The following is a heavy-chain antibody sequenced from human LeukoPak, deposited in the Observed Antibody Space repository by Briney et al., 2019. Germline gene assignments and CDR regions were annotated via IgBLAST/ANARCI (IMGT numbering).Heavy chain of an antibody. V-gene: IGHV4-4*07. Sequence: SETLSLTCTVSGGSISSYYWSWIRQPAGKGLEWIGRIYTSGSTNYNPSLKSRVTTSVDTSKYQFSLKLSSVAAADTAVYYCARDKFPEWDYYDSSGYHDAFDIWGQGTMVTVSS. CDR3: ARDKFPEWDYYDSSGYHDAFDI. CDR1: GGSISSYY. D-gene: IGHD3-22*01. CDR2: IYTSGST. J-gene: IGHJ3*02.